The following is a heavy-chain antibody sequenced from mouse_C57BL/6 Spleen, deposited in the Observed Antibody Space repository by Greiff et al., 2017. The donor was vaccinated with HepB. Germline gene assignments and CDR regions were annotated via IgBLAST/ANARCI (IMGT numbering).Heavy chain of an antibody. CDR2: IDPSDSYT. CDR3: ARSPLTTVVATDY. V-gene: IGHV1-69*01. CDR1: GYTFTSYW. J-gene: IGHJ2*01. D-gene: IGHD1-1*01. Sequence: QVQLQQPGAELVMPGASVKLSCKASGYTFTSYWMHWVKQRPGQGLEWIGEIDPSDSYTKYNQKFKGKSTLTVDKSSSTAYMQLSSLTSEDSAVYYCARSPLTTVVATDYWGQGTTLTVSS.